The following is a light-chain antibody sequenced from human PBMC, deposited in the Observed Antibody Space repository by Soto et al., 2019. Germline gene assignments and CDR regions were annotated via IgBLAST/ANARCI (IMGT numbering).Light chain of an antibody. CDR2: DAS. J-gene: IGKJ4*01. CDR1: QSVSSN. Sequence: EIVLTQSPAILSLSPGERATLSCRASQSVSSNLAWYQQRPGQAPRLLIYDASHRATDIPARFSGSGSGTDFTLTISSLEPEDFAVYYCQQRISWPLTFGGGTKVEIK. V-gene: IGKV3-11*01. CDR3: QQRISWPLT.